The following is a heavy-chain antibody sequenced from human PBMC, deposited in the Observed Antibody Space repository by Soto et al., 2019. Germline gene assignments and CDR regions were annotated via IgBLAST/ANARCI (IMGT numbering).Heavy chain of an antibody. V-gene: IGHV3-23*01. CDR1: GVTFSSYA. J-gene: IGHJ4*02. D-gene: IGHD5-18*01. Sequence: PGGSLRLSCAASGVTFSSYAMSWVRQAPGKGLEWVSAISGSGGSTYYADSVKGRFTISRDNSKNTLYLQMNSLRAEDTAVYYCAKHCFSYGCHYYAYWGQGTLVTVSS. CDR2: ISGSGGST. CDR3: AKHCFSYGCHYYAY.